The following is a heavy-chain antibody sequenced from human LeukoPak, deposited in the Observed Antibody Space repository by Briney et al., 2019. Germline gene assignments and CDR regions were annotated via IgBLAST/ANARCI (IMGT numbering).Heavy chain of an antibody. Sequence: KPSETLSLTCAVYGGSLSGHHWSWMRQPPGKGLEWIGEINDSGSTNYNPSLKSRVTISVDTSKNQFSLKLTSVTAADTAVYYCARDTTMAEFDYWGQGTLVTVSS. V-gene: IGHV4-34*01. J-gene: IGHJ4*02. CDR3: ARDTTMAEFDY. D-gene: IGHD4/OR15-4a*01. CDR2: INDSGST. CDR1: GGSLSGHH.